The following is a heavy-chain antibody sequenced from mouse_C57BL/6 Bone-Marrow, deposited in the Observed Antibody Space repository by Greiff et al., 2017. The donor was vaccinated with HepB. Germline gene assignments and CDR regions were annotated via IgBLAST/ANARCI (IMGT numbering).Heavy chain of an antibody. V-gene: IGHV5-4*01. J-gene: IGHJ3*01. Sequence: EVQVVESGGGLVKPGGSLKLSCAASGFTFSSYAMSWVRQTPEKRLEWVATISDGGSYTYYPDNVKGRFTISRDNAKNNLYLQMSHLKSEDTAMYYCARSGSSLFAYWGQGTLVTVSA. D-gene: IGHD1-1*01. CDR3: ARSGSSLFAY. CDR1: GFTFSSYA. CDR2: ISDGGSYT.